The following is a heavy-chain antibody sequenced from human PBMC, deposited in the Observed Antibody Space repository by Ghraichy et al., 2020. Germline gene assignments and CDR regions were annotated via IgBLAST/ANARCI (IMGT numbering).Heavy chain of an antibody. CDR1: GFTFTRSA. CDR2: IVVGSGNT. D-gene: IGHD7-27*01. V-gene: IGHV1-58*02. CDR3: AADLNWGSHLFDY. Sequence: SVKVSCKASGFTFTRSAMQWVRQARGQRLEWIGWIVVGSGNTNYAQKFQERVTITRDMSTSTAYMELSSLRSEDTAVYYCAADLNWGSHLFDYWGQGTLVTVSS. J-gene: IGHJ4*02.